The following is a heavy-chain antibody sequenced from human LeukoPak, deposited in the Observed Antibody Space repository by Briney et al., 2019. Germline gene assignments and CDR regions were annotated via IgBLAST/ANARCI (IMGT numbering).Heavy chain of an antibody. D-gene: IGHD3-16*01. CDR3: ASRGELSWFGAVRY. CDR2: INQDGSQW. V-gene: IGHV3-7*01. J-gene: IGHJ4*02. Sequence: PGGSLRLSCEVSGVTFSDFWMNWVRQAPGKGVEWVAHINQDGSQWSYVGSVRGRFTISRDNAKKSLYLQMDGLRAEDTAVYYCASRGELSWFGAVRYWGQGILVTVSS. CDR1: GVTFSDFW.